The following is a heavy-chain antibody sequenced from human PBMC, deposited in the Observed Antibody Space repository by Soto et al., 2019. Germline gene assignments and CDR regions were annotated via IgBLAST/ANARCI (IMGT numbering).Heavy chain of an antibody. J-gene: IGHJ4*02. CDR1: GGSVSSGSYY. V-gene: IGHV4-61*01. CDR2: IYYSGST. CDR3: APTYYYDRGFDY. D-gene: IGHD3-22*01. Sequence: QVQLQESGPGLVKPSETLSLTCTVSGGSVSSGSYYWSWIRQPPGKGLEWIGYIYYSGSTNYNPSLKRRVTISVDTSKNQFSLKLSSVTAADTAVYYCAPTYYYDRGFDYWGQGTLVTVSS.